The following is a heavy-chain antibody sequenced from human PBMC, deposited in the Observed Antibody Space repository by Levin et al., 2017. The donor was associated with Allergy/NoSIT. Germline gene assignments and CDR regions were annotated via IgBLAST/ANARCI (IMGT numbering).Heavy chain of an antibody. CDR2: ISDSGST. J-gene: IGHJ3*02. D-gene: IGHD6-13*01. CDR3: ARARTYSSSWTPFDI. CDR1: GGSINTHY. V-gene: IGHV4-59*11. Sequence: SETLSFTCTVSGGSINTHYWNWIRQPPGKGLEWIAYISDSGSTTYNPSLKSRVTMSVDTSKNQFSLRLRSVTAADTAVYYCARARTYSSSWTPFDIWGQGTMVTVSS.